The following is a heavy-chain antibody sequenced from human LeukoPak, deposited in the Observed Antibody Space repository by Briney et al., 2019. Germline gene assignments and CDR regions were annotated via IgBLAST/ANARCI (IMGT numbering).Heavy chain of an antibody. CDR3: ARGGPPGYYYDYYMDV. V-gene: IGHV4-34*01. Sequence: SETLSLTCAVYGGSFSGYYWSWIRQPPGKGLEWIGEINHSGSTNYNPSLKSRVTISVDTSKNQFSLKMSSVTAADTAVYFCARGGPPGYYYDYYMDVWGKGTTVTISS. CDR1: GGSFSGYY. CDR2: INHSGST. J-gene: IGHJ6*03.